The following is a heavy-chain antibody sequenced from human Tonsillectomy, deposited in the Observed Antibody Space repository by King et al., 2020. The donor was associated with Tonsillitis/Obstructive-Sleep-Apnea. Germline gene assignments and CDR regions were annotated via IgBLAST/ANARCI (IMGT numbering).Heavy chain of an antibody. CDR1: GGSISSSHW. V-gene: IGHV4-4*02. Sequence: LQLQESGPGLVKPSDTLSLTCAVSGGSISSSHWWTWVRQPPGKGLEWIGQIYHSGSTNDDPSLKSRVTISVDRSKNQFSLRLNSVTAADTAIYYCARALDYGDHKEGFDIWGQGTMVTVSS. D-gene: IGHD4-17*01. J-gene: IGHJ3*02. CDR3: ARALDYGDHKEGFDI. CDR2: IYHSGST.